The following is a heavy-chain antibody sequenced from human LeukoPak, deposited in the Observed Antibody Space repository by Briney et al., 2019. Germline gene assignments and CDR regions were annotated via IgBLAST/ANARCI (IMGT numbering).Heavy chain of an antibody. CDR2: SSPSGETV. CDR3: ARDWSHGARYFDL. CDR1: GFSLSDYE. J-gene: IGHJ4*02. V-gene: IGHV3-48*03. Sequence: GGSLRLSCAASGFSLSDYEMSWVRQAPGKGLEWLSYSSPSGETVYYADSVRGRFTFSRDNAKNSLFLQMDNLYGDDTAVYFCARDWSHGARYFDLWGQGTLVTVSS.